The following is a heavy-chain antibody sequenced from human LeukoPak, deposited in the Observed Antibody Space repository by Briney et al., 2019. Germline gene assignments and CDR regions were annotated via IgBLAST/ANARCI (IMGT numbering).Heavy chain of an antibody. D-gene: IGHD3-10*01. V-gene: IGHV4-39*01. Sequence: GSLRLSCAASGFTFSSYAMSWVRQPPGKGLEWIGSIYYSGSTYYNPSLKSRVTISVDTSKNQFSLKLSSVTAADTAVYYCARSHYYGSGSYYKAPHDYWGQGTLVTVSS. CDR2: IYYSGST. J-gene: IGHJ4*02. CDR3: ARSHYYGSGSYYKAPHDY. CDR1: GFTFSSYA.